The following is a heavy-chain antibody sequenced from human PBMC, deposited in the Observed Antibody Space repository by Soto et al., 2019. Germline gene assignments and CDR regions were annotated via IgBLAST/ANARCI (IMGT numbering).Heavy chain of an antibody. CDR2: ISWNSGSI. D-gene: IGHD3-10*01. V-gene: IGHV3-9*01. CDR1: GFTFDDYA. J-gene: IGHJ4*02. Sequence: EVQLVESGGGLVQPGRSLRLSCAASGFTFDDYAMHWVRQAPGKGLEWVSGISWNSGSIGYADSVKGRFTISRDNAKNSLYLKMNSLRAEDTALYYCAKTSPYGSGSSSQYYFDYWGQGTLVTVSS. CDR3: AKTSPYGSGSSSQYYFDY.